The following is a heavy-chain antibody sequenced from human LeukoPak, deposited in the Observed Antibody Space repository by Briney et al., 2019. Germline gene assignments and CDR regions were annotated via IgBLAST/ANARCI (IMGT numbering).Heavy chain of an antibody. V-gene: IGHV3-23*01. J-gene: IGHJ4*02. CDR2: ISTSGDST. CDR3: ARDGYCSSGTCYGKDY. CDR1: GFTFSNYA. D-gene: IGHD2-15*01. Sequence: GESLRLSCAASGFTFSNYAMTWVRQAPGKGLEWVSSISTSGDSTAYAASVKGRFTISRDNAKNTLYLQMNSLRAEDTAVYYCARDGYCSSGTCYGKDYWGQGTLVTVSS.